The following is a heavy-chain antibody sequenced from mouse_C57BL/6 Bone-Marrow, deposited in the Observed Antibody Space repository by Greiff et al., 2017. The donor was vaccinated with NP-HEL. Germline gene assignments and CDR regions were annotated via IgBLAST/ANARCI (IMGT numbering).Heavy chain of an antibody. D-gene: IGHD1-1*01. Sequence: VQLQQSGPELVKPGASVKISCKASGYTFTDYYMNWVKQSHGKSLEWIGDINPNNGGTSYNQKFKGKATLTVDKSSSTAYMELRTLTSADSAVYCCEKSSIYDCGSKAMDYWGQGTSVTVSS. J-gene: IGHJ4*01. CDR3: EKSSIYDCGSKAMDY. CDR1: GYTFTDYY. V-gene: IGHV1-26*01. CDR2: INPNNGGT.